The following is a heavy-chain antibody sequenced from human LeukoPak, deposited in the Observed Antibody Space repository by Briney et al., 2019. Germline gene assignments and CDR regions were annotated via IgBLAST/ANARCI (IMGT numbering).Heavy chain of an antibody. CDR2: ILYDGSSK. D-gene: IGHD2-2*01. J-gene: IGHJ5*02. V-gene: IGHV3-30*02. CDR3: AKDHCSSTNCYNLFDP. CDR1: GFTFNTYG. Sequence: PGGSLRLSCAASGFTFNTYGMHWVRQAPGKGLEWVAFILYDGSSKYYADSVKGRFTISRDNSKNTLYLQMNSLRAEDTAVYHCAKDHCSSTNCYNLFDPWGQGTLVTVSS.